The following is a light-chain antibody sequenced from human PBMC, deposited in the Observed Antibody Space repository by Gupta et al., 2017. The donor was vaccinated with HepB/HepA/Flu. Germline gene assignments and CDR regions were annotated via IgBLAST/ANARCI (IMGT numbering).Light chain of an antibody. V-gene: IGKV3-20*01. Sequence: EIVLTQSPGTLSLSPGERATLSCRASQSVSSNHLAWYQQKHGQAPRLLIDGASSRATGIPDRFSGSGSGTDFTLTISRLEPEDFAVYWCQQEGNSPYTFGQGTKMEI. CDR2: GAS. CDR1: QSVSSNH. J-gene: IGKJ2*01. CDR3: QQEGNSPYT.